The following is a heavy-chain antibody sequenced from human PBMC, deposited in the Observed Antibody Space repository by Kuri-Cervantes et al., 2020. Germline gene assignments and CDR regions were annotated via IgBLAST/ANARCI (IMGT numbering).Heavy chain of an antibody. V-gene: IGHV1-2*02. J-gene: IGHJ4*02. CDR2: INPTSGGQ. D-gene: IGHD3-10*01. CDR1: GYTFTGYY. CDR3: ARGRITMVRGGTECDY. Sequence: ASVKVSCKASGYTFTGYYLHWVRQAPGQGLEWMGWINPTSGGQKYAQKFQGRVTMTRDTSISTAYMELSRLKSDDTAVYYCARGRITMVRGGTECDYWGQGTLVTVSS.